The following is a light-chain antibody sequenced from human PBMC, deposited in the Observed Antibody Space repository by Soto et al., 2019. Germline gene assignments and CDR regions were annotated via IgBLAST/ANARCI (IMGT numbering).Light chain of an antibody. CDR3: QQYSSTFWT. Sequence: IVLTQSPGTLSLSPGEGTTLSCRASQSISSSYLAWYQQKPGQAPRLLVYGASSRATGIPDRFSGSGSGTGFTLTISRLEPEDFALYYCQQYSSTFWTLGQGT. CDR1: QSISSSY. CDR2: GAS. V-gene: IGKV3-20*01. J-gene: IGKJ1*01.